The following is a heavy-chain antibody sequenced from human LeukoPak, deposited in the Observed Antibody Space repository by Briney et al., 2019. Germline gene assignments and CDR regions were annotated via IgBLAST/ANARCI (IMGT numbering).Heavy chain of an antibody. Sequence: SETLSLTCAVSGYSISSGYYWGWIRQPAGKGLEWIGRIYTSGSTNYNPSLKSRVTMSVDTSKNQFSLKLNSVTAADTAVYYCARGSGGSSDIDFDYWGQGHLVTVSS. CDR1: GYSISSGYY. D-gene: IGHD1-26*01. V-gene: IGHV4-4*07. CDR2: IYTSGST. CDR3: ARGSGGSSDIDFDY. J-gene: IGHJ4*02.